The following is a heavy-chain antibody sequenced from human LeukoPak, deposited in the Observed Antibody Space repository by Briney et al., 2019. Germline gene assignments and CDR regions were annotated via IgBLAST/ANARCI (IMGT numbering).Heavy chain of an antibody. CDR3: ARDYYDSSGYLDY. Sequence: GGSLRLSCAASGFTFSSYAMHWVRQAPGKGLEWVAVISYDGSNKYYADSVKGRFTISRDNSKNTLYLQMNSLRAEDTAVYYCARDYYDSSGYLDYWGQGTLVTVSS. CDR2: ISYDGSNK. V-gene: IGHV3-30-3*01. CDR1: GFTFSSYA. J-gene: IGHJ4*02. D-gene: IGHD3-22*01.